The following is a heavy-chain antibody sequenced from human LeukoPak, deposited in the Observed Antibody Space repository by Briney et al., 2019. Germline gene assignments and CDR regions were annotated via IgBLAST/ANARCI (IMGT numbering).Heavy chain of an antibody. D-gene: IGHD6-6*01. CDR2: INPNSGGT. CDR1: GYTFNRYG. CDR3: ARGVSSSSVTSWFDP. Sequence: ASVKVSCKASGYTFNRYGMNWVRQAPGQGLEWMGWINPNSGGTNYAQKFQGRVTMTRDTSISTAYMELSRLRSDDTAVYYCARGVSSSSVTSWFDPWGQGTLVTVSS. J-gene: IGHJ5*02. V-gene: IGHV1-2*02.